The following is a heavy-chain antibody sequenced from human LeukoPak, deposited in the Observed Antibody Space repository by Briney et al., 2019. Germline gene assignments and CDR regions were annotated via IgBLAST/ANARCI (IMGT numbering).Heavy chain of an antibody. Sequence: GRSLRLSCAASGFTFSSYAMHWVRQAPGKGLEWVAVISYDGSNKYYADSVKGRFTISRDNSKNTLYLQMNSLRAEDTAVYYCASGSSGWDFDYWGQGTLVTVSS. CDR2: ISYDGSNK. J-gene: IGHJ4*02. D-gene: IGHD6-19*01. V-gene: IGHV3-30*04. CDR1: GFTFSSYA. CDR3: ASGSSGWDFDY.